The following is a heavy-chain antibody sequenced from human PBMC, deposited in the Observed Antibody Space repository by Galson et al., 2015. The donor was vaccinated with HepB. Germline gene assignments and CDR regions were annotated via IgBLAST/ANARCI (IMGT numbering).Heavy chain of an antibody. CDR2: ISGSGGST. D-gene: IGHD6-19*01. V-gene: IGHV3-23*01. Sequence: SLRLSCAASGFTFSSYAMSWVRQAPGKGLEWVSAISGSGGSTYYADSVKGRFTISRDNSKNTLYLQMNSLRAEDRAVYYCAKQPVAGYNWFDPWGQGTLVTVSS. CDR1: GFTFSSYA. CDR3: AKQPVAGYNWFDP. J-gene: IGHJ5*02.